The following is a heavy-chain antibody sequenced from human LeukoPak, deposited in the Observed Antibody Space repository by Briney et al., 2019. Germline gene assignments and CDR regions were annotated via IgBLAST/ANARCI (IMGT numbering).Heavy chain of an antibody. V-gene: IGHV1-2*06. CDR3: ARACSGGSCYSDNWLDP. Sequence: ASVKVSCKASGYTFTDYYLHWVRQAPGQGLEWMGRINPDSGGTNYAQKFQGRVTMTRDTSISTAYMELNRLTSDDTAVYYCARACSGGSCYSDNWLDPWGQGTLVTVSS. CDR2: INPDSGGT. D-gene: IGHD2-15*01. J-gene: IGHJ5*02. CDR1: GYTFTDYY.